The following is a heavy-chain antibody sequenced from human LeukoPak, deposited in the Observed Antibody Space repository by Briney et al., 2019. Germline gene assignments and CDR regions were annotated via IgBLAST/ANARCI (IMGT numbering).Heavy chain of an antibody. Sequence: PSETLSLTCTVSGGSVSSGSYYWSWMRQPPGKGLEWIGYIYYSGSTNYNPSLKSRVTISVDTSKNQFSLKLSSVTAADTAVYYCARDLGYCSGGSCYDWFDPWGQGTLVTVSS. CDR3: ARDLGYCSGGSCYDWFDP. CDR2: IYYSGST. CDR1: GGSVSSGSYY. D-gene: IGHD2-15*01. V-gene: IGHV4-61*01. J-gene: IGHJ5*02.